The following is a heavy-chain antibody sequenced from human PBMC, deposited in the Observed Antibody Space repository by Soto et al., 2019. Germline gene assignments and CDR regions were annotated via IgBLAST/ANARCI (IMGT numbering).Heavy chain of an antibody. CDR1: GFTFSSSA. J-gene: IGHJ4*02. Sequence: EVQLLESGGGLVQPGGSLRLSCAASGFTFSSSAMSWVRQAPGKGLEWVSAISGSGTSTYYADSVKGRFTISRDNSKNTLFLQINSLRAEDTAVYYCAKGYDVWSGYYTAYWGQGTLVTVSS. CDR2: ISGSGTST. CDR3: AKGYDVWSGYYTAY. D-gene: IGHD3-3*01. V-gene: IGHV3-23*01.